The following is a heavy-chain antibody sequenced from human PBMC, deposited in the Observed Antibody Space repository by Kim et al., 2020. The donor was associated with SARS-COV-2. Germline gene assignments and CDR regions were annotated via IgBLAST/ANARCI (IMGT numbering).Heavy chain of an antibody. CDR3: ARGPPSIAAAVTYDY. CDR2: ISAYNGNT. V-gene: IGHV1-18*04. D-gene: IGHD6-13*01. J-gene: IGHJ4*02. Sequence: ASVKVSCKASGYTFTIYGISWVRQAPGQGLEWMGWISAYNGNTNYAQKLQGRVTMTTDTSTSTAYMELRSLRSDDTAVYYCARGPPSIAAAVTYDYWGQGTLVTVSS. CDR1: GYTFTIYG.